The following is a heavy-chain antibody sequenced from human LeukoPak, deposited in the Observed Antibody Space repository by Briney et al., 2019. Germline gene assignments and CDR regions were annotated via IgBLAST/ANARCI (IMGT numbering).Heavy chain of an antibody. CDR3: ANALPRRPFDV. V-gene: IGHV4-34*01. CDR1: GESSSGYY. J-gene: IGHJ3*01. Sequence: PSETLSLTCAVYGESSSGYYWSWIRQPTGKGLEWIGEINHSGSTNYNPSLKSRVTISVDTSKNEFSLKLNSVTAADMAVYYCANALPRRPFDVWGQGTMVTVSS. CDR2: INHSGST.